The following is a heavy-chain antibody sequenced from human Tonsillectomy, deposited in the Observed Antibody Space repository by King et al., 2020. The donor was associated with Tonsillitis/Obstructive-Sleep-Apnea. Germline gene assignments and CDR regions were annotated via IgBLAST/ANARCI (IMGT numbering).Heavy chain of an antibody. CDR3: ARDYCSTTSCYARYFDY. Sequence: QLVQSGAEVKKPGASVKVSCKASGYTFTNYGITWVRQAPGQGLEWMGWISAYNGNTNYAQKLQGRVTMTTDTSTSTAYMELRSLRSDDTAVYYCARDYCSTTSCYARYFDYWGQGTLVTVSS. CDR1: GYTFTNYG. D-gene: IGHD2-2*01. CDR2: ISAYNGNT. J-gene: IGHJ4*02. V-gene: IGHV1-18*01.